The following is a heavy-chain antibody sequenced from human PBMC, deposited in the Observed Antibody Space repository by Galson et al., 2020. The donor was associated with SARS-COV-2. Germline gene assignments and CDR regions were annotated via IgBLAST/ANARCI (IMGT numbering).Heavy chain of an antibody. CDR1: GFTFSSYE. J-gene: IGHJ4*02. D-gene: IGHD5-18*01. V-gene: IGHV3-48*03. CDR2: ISGTGNTK. CDR3: ASGRGYSSGHFDY. Sequence: GGSLRLSCAASGFTFSSYEVNWVRQAPGKGLEWVSCISGTGNTKYYADSVKGRFTISRDNAKNSLFLQMNSLRAEDTAVYYCASGRGYSSGHFDYWGQGTLVTVSS.